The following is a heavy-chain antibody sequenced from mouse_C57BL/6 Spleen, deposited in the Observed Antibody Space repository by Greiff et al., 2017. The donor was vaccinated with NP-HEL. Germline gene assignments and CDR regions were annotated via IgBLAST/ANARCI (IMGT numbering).Heavy chain of an antibody. V-gene: IGHV3-6*01. Sequence: EVKLKESGPGLVKPSQSLSLTCSVTGYSITSGYYWNWIRQFPGNQLEWMGYISYDGSNNYNPSLKNRISITRDTSKNQFFLKLNSVTTEDTATYDGARKVALYYFDYWGQGTTLTVSS. J-gene: IGHJ2*01. CDR1: GYSITSGYY. CDR3: ARKVALYYFDY. D-gene: IGHD1-1*02. CDR2: ISYDGSN.